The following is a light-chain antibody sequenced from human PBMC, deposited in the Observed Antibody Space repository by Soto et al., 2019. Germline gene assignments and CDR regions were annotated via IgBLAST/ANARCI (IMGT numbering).Light chain of an antibody. Sequence: EIVFTQSPGALSLSPGEGATLSCRASQSLSSSYVAWYQQKPGQAPRLLIYGASNRATGIPDRFSGSGSGTDFTLTISRMEPEDFAVYYCQQYGSSGTFGQGTKVDI. CDR2: GAS. CDR3: QQYGSSGT. CDR1: QSLSSSY. V-gene: IGKV3-20*01. J-gene: IGKJ1*01.